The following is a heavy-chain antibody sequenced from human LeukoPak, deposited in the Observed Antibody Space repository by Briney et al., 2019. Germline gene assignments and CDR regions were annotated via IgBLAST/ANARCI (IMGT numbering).Heavy chain of an antibody. Sequence: SETLSLTCTVSGGSVNSDSYYWSWIRQPAGKGLEWIGRMFTTGTINYNPSLKSRVTISLDTSKNQFSLKLSSVTAADTAVYYCAKDFFTVTLYYYMDVWGKGTTVTISS. CDR1: GGSVNSDSYY. CDR2: MFTTGTI. J-gene: IGHJ6*03. V-gene: IGHV4-61*02. D-gene: IGHD4-17*01. CDR3: AKDFFTVTLYYYMDV.